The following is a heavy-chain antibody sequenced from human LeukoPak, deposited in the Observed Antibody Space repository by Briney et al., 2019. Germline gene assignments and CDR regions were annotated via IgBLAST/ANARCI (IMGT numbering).Heavy chain of an antibody. CDR1: GYTFASYG. V-gene: IGHV1-18*01. CDR3: ATGIAGAGYFRH. CDR2: ISAYNGNT. J-gene: IGHJ1*01. Sequence: ASVKVSCKASGYTFASYGISWVRQAPGPGLEWMGWISAYNGNTNYAQKLPGRVTMTTATSTSTAYMELRSLRSEDTAVYYCATGIAGAGYFRHWGQGTLVTVSS. D-gene: IGHD6-19*01.